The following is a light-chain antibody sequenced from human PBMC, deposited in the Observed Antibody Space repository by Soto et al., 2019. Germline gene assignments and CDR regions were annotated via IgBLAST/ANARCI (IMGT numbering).Light chain of an antibody. Sequence: QSVLTQPPSVSEAPGQRVTISCTGSSSNIGAGYEAHWYQQVPGTAPKLLIYENNNRPSGVPDRFSGSKSGTSASLAITGLQAEYEAEYYCQSYDSSLSVYVFGTGTKLTVL. J-gene: IGLJ1*01. CDR2: ENN. CDR1: SSNIGAGYE. V-gene: IGLV1-40*01. CDR3: QSYDSSLSVYV.